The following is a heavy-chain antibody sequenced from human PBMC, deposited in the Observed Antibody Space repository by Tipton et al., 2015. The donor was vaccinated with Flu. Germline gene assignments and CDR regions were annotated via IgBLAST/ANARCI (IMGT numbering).Heavy chain of an antibody. Sequence: TLSLTCAVSGDSIRGPYYWGWVRQPPGKGLEWIGNIFHTGTMYYNPSLKSRLTLSVDRSKNQFSLKLTSVTAADTAVCFCARRDFSNYVSEPKNWFDPWGPGVLVSVSS. V-gene: IGHV4-38-2*01. CDR1: GDSIRGPYY. D-gene: IGHD4-11*01. CDR2: IFHTGTM. J-gene: IGHJ5*02. CDR3: ARRDFSNYVSEPKNWFDP.